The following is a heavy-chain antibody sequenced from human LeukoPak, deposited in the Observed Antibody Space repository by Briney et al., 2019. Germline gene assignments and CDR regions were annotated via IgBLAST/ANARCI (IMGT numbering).Heavy chain of an antibody. Sequence: RTGGSLGLSCAASGFTFRNHGMHWVRQAPGRGLEWVAVIWYDGSEKYYADSVEGRFTVSRDNSKKTLSLQMNSLRVEDTAVYFCVRDRASVYMDVWGKGTTVTVSS. D-gene: IGHD3-10*01. CDR1: GFTFRNHG. CDR2: IWYDGSEK. V-gene: IGHV3-33*01. CDR3: VRDRASVYMDV. J-gene: IGHJ6*03.